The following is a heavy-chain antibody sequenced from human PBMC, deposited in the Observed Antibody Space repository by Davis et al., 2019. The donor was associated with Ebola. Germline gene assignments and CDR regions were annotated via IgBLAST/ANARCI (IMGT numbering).Heavy chain of an antibody. CDR3: ARRVVVATLAFDI. J-gene: IGHJ3*02. CDR1: GYSFTSYS. V-gene: IGHV5-51*01. D-gene: IGHD2-15*01. Sequence: GESLKISCTASGYSFTSYSIGWVRQTPGKGLEWMGIIYPGDSDTRYSPSFQGQVTISADKSISTAYLQWSSLKASDTAMYYCARRVVVATLAFDIWGQGTMVTVSS. CDR2: IYPGDSDT.